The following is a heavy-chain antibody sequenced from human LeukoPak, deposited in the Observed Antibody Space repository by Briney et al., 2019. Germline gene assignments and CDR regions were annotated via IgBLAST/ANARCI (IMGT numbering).Heavy chain of an antibody. V-gene: IGHV4-30-4*01. D-gene: IGHD3-3*01. J-gene: IGHJ4*02. CDR2: IYYSGIT. CDR1: GGSISSGDYY. CDR3: ARAGLHYDLHY. Sequence: SQTLSLTCTVSGGSISSGDYYWSWIRQPPGKGLEWIGYIYYSGITYYNPSLRSRVTISLDTSKNQFSLNLTSVTAADTAVYYCARAGLHYDLHYLGQGTLVTVSS.